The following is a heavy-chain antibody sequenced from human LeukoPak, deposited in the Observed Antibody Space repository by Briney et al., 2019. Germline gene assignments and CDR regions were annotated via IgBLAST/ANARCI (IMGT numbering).Heavy chain of an antibody. D-gene: IGHD1-26*01. V-gene: IGHV3-7*01. Sequence: GGSLRLSCAPSGFTFSTYWMGWVRQAPGKGLEWLANINQGGSEKYYVDSVKGRFTISRDNAKNSLFLQMNSLRAEDTAVYYCARDVGGLWGQGTLVTVSS. CDR2: INQGGSEK. CDR1: GFTFSTYW. J-gene: IGHJ4*02. CDR3: ARDVGGL.